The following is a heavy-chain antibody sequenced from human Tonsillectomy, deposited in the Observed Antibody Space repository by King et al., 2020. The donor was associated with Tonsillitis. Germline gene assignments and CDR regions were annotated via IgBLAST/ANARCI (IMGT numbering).Heavy chain of an antibody. CDR3: ARDKGHVILTGREGYGMDV. J-gene: IGHJ6*02. D-gene: IGHD3-9*01. V-gene: IGHV3-7*03. CDR2: TNEDGSEK. CDR1: GFTFRSYW. Sequence: VQLVESGGGLVQPGGSLRVSCAASGFTFRSYWMSWVRQAPGKGLEWVANTNEDGSEKYYVDAVKGRFTISRDKAKNSLSLQMDSLRAEDTAVYYCARDKGHVILTGREGYGMDVWGQGTTVTVSS.